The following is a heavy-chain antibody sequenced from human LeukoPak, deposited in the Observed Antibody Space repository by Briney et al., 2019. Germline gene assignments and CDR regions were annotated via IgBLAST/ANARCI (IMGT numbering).Heavy chain of an antibody. J-gene: IGHJ4*02. CDR1: GGSISSGSYY. D-gene: IGHD3-10*01. CDR3: ARVGAYYFDY. V-gene: IGHV4-61*02. CDR2: IYTSGST. Sequence: SETLSLTCTVSGGSISSGSYYWSWIRQPAGKGLEWIGRIYTSGSTNYNPSLKSRVTISVDTSKNQFSLKLSSVTAADTAVYYCARVGAYYFDYWGQGTLVTVSS.